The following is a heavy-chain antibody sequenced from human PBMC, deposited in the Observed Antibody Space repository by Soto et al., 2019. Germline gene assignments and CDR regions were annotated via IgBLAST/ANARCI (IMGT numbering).Heavy chain of an antibody. CDR2: IYPGDSDT. J-gene: IGHJ3*02. D-gene: IGHD3-22*01. CDR3: ATQNPYYYDSSGYFAFDI. V-gene: IGHV5-51*01. Sequence: GESLKISCKGSGYSFTSYWIGWVRQMPGKGLEWMGIIYPGDSDTRYSPSFQGQVTISADKSISTAYLQWSSLKASDTAMYYCATQNPYYYDSSGYFAFDIWGQGTMVTVSS. CDR1: GYSFTSYW.